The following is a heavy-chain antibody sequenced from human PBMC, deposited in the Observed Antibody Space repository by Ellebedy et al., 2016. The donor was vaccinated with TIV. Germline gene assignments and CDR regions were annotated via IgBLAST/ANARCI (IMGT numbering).Heavy chain of an antibody. J-gene: IGHJ4*02. CDR3: ARGGPRYTDYVDYYFDY. CDR1: GFTFSRNA. Sequence: GESLKISCAASGFTFSRNAMHWVRQAPGKGLEWVAVTSYNENNKYYAESVKGRFTISRDNSKSTLFLQMNSLRAEDTALYFCARGGPRYTDYVDYYFDYWGQGTLVTVSS. D-gene: IGHD4-17*01. V-gene: IGHV3-30*01. CDR2: TSYNENNK.